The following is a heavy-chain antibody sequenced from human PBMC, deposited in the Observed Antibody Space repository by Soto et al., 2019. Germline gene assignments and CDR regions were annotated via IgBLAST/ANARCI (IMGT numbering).Heavy chain of an antibody. CDR3: ARDTIVGVFIRGIDYYGGRDV. CDR2: IIPIFGTT. Sequence: QVQLVQSGAEVKKPGSSVKVSCKASGGTFSNYAISWVRQAPGQGLEWMGGIIPIFGTTNYAQKFQGRVTITADESTSTADMELSSLRSEDTAVYYCARDTIVGVFIRGIDYYGGRDVWGQGTTFTVSS. J-gene: IGHJ6*02. CDR1: GGTFSNYA. D-gene: IGHD3-3*01. V-gene: IGHV1-69*01.